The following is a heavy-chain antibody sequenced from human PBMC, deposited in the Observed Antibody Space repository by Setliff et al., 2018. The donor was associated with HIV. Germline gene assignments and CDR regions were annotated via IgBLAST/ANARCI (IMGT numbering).Heavy chain of an antibody. J-gene: IGHJ4*02. V-gene: IGHV1-18*01. CDR1: GYTFTSYG. CDR3: ARNFYDSSGYRYDY. Sequence: ASVEVSCKPSGYTFTSYGINWVRPAPGQGLEWMGWISGYNGKTNYAQKFQGRVTMTTDTSTSTAYMELRSLRSDDTAVYYCARNFYDSSGYRYDYWGKGTLVTV. CDR2: ISGYNGKT. D-gene: IGHD3-22*01.